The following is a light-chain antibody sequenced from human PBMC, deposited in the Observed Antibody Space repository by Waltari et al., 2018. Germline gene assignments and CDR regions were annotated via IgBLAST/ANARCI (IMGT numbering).Light chain of an antibody. V-gene: IGLV1-40*01. CDR3: QSYDNSLSGYV. CDR2: GNT. CDR1: TSNIGAGYD. J-gene: IGLJ1*01. Sequence: QSVLTQPPSVSGAPGQRVTISCTGSTSNIGAGYDVPWYQQLPGTAPKLLILGNTNRPSGVPDRFSGSKSGTSPSLAITGLQVEDEADYYCQSYDNSLSGYVFGSGTKVTVL.